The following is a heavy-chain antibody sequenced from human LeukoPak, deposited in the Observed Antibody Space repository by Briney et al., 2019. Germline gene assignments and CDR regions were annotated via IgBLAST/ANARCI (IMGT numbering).Heavy chain of an antibody. CDR3: ASGGSCSALCLGNY. Sequence: SETLSPTCTVSGGSISSSSYYWGWIRQPPGKGLEWIGSIYYSGSTYYNPSLKSRVTISVDTSKNQFSLKLSSVTAADTAVYYCASGGSCSALCLGNYWGQGTLVTVSS. V-gene: IGHV4-39*01. D-gene: IGHD2-15*01. CDR2: IYYSGST. CDR1: GGSISSSSYY. J-gene: IGHJ4*02.